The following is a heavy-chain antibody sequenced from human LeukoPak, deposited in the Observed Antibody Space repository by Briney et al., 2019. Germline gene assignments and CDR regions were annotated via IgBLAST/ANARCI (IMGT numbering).Heavy chain of an antibody. CDR3: ARDVNDAFDI. J-gene: IGHJ3*02. CDR1: GGSISSGDYY. V-gene: IGHV4-30-4*01. CDR2: IYYSGST. Sequence: SETLSLTCTVSGGSISSGDYYWSWIRQPPGKGLEWIGYIYYSGSTYYNPALKSRVTISVDTSKNQFSLRLSSVTAADTAVYYCARDVNDAFDIWGQGTMVTVSS.